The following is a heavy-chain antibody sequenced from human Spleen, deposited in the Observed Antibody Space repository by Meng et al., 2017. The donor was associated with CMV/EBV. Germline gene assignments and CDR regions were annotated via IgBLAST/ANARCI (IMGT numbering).Heavy chain of an antibody. CDR1: GFTFSGSA. D-gene: IGHD4-17*01. CDR2: IRSKINNYAT. Sequence: SGFTFSGSAIHWVRQASGKGLEWVGRIRSKINNYATTYAASVKGRFTISRDDSKNTASLQMNSLKTEDTAVYYCTRLFEYGDYEGGFWGQGTLVTVSS. J-gene: IGHJ4*02. CDR3: TRLFEYGDYEGGF. V-gene: IGHV3-73*01.